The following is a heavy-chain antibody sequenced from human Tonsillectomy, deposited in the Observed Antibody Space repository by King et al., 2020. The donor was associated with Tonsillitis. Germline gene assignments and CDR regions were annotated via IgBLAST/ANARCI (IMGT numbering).Heavy chain of an antibody. J-gene: IGHJ4*02. Sequence: VQLVESGGGLVKPGGSLRRSCAASGFTFSCYSMNWVRQAPGKGLEWVSSIISSNSYIYYADSVKGRFTISRDNAKNSLYLQMNSLRAEDTAVYYCARGGEYYYDSSGYLYYFDYWGQGTLVTVSS. V-gene: IGHV3-21*01. CDR1: GFTFSCYS. CDR2: IISSNSYI. CDR3: ARGGEYYYDSSGYLYYFDY. D-gene: IGHD3-22*01.